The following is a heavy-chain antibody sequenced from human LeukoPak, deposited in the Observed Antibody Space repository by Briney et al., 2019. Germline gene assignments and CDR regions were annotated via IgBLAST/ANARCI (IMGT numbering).Heavy chain of an antibody. D-gene: IGHD1-26*01. CDR2: IYHSGST. CDR1: GGSVSSSNW. J-gene: IGHJ4*02. CDR3: AREVGATTGFDY. Sequence: EPSGTLSLTCAVSGGSVSSSNWWSWVRQPPGKGLEWIGEIYHSGSTNYNPSLKSRVTISIDKSKNQFSLKLSSVTAADTAVYYCAREVGATTGFDYWGQGTLVNGSS. V-gene: IGHV4-4*02.